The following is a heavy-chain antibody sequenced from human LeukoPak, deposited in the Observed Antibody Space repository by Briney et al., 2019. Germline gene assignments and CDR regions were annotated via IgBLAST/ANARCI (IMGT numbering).Heavy chain of an antibody. V-gene: IGHV3-74*01. J-gene: IGHJ4*02. CDR3: ARELEYYYDSSGYLI. D-gene: IGHD3-22*01. Sequence: GGSLRLSCAASGFTFSSYWMHWVRQASGKGLVWVSRINSDGSSTSYADSVKGRFTISRDNAKNTLYLQMNSLRAEDTAVYYCARELEYYYDSSGYLIWGQGTLVTVSS. CDR2: INSDGSST. CDR1: GFTFSSYW.